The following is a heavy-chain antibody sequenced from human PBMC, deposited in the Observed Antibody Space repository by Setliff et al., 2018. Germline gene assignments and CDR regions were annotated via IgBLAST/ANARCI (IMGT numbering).Heavy chain of an antibody. V-gene: IGHV3-23*01. CDR1: GFTFFSYT. D-gene: IGHD6-19*01. Sequence: PGGSLRLSCTTSGFTFFSYTMNWVRQAPGKGLEWVSAITYDGGTTHYAGSVKGRFTIARDNSNSTLYLQMNSLRVEDTALYYCATKAVAGTGGQGTLVTVSS. J-gene: IGHJ4*02. CDR2: ITYDGGTT. CDR3: ATKAVAGT.